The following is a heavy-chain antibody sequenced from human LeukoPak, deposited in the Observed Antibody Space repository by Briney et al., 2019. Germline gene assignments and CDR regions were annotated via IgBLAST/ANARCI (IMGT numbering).Heavy chain of an antibody. D-gene: IGHD4-17*01. CDR3: ARSSGGDTTFDY. Sequence: PSETLSLTCTVSGGSISSYYWGWIRQPPGKGLEWIGSIYHSGSTYYNPSLKSRVTISVDTSKNQFSLKLSSVTAADTAVYYCARSSGGDTTFDYWGQGTLVTVSS. CDR2: IYHSGST. V-gene: IGHV4-38-2*02. CDR1: GGSISSYY. J-gene: IGHJ4*02.